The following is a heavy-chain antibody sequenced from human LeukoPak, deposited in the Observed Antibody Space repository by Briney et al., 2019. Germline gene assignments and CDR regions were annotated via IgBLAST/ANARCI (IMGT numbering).Heavy chain of an antibody. D-gene: IGHD4-17*01. CDR3: ARGPTSPDDYGDA. J-gene: IGHJ5*02. V-gene: IGHV1-46*01. Sequence: GASVKVSSKESRYTFTSYYMHWVRQAPGQGLEWMAIINPSGGSTSYAQKFQGRVTMTRDTSTSTVYMELSSLRSEDTAVYYCARGPTSPDDYGDAWGQGTLVTVSS. CDR1: RYTFTSYY. CDR2: INPSGGST.